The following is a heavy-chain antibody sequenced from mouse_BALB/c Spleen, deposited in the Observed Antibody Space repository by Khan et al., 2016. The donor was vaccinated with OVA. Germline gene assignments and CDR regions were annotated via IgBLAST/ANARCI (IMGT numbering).Heavy chain of an antibody. D-gene: IGHD2-3*01. CDR3: ARQPGYYEGSAMDY. CDR2: ISSGGSYT. V-gene: IGHV5-6*01. Sequence: DVQLVESGGDLVKPGGSLKLSCAASGFTFSSYGMSWVRQTPDKRLEWVAAISSGGSYTYYPDSLKGRFTISRDNAKNTLYRQMSSLKSEDTAMYYCARQPGYYEGSAMDYWGQGTSVTVSS. J-gene: IGHJ4*01. CDR1: GFTFSSYG.